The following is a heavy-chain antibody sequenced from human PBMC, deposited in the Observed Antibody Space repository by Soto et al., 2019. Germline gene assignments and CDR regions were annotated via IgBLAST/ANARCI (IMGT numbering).Heavy chain of an antibody. V-gene: IGHV3-11*01. CDR3: ARGDYYDSSGYYPQAPTGDGIDV. J-gene: IGHJ6*02. CDR1: GFTFSDYY. CDR2: ISSSGSTI. D-gene: IGHD3-22*01. Sequence: GGSLRLSCAASGFTFSDYYMSWIRQAPGKGLEWVSYISSSGSTIYYADSVKGRFTISRDNAKNSLYLQMNSLRAEDTAVYYCARGDYYDSSGYYPQAPTGDGIDVWGQGTTVTVSS.